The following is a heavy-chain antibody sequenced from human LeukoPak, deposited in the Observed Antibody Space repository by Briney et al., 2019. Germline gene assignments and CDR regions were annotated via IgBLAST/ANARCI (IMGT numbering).Heavy chain of an antibody. CDR2: ITGSGNSP. V-gene: IGHV3-23*01. CDR1: RFTFSSYA. CDR3: ARDWYNWNDGIVYY. Sequence: GGSLRLSCAASRFTFSSYAMSWVRQAPGKGLDWVSGITGSGNSPYYADSVKGRFTISRDNAKNSLYLQMNSLRAEDTAVYYCARDWYNWNDGIVYYWGQGTLVTVSS. D-gene: IGHD1-20*01. J-gene: IGHJ4*02.